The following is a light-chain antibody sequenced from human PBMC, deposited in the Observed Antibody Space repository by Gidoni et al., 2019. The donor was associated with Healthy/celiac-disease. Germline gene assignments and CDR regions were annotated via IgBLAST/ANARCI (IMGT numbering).Light chain of an antibody. CDR3: QQRSNWPLLFT. J-gene: IGKJ3*01. Sequence: MVLTQSPATLSLSPGERATLSCRASQSVSSYLAWYQQKPGQAPRLLIYDASNRATGIPARFSGSGSGTDFTLTISSLEPEDFAVYYCQQRSNWPLLFTFGPGTKVDIK. CDR1: QSVSSY. CDR2: DAS. V-gene: IGKV3-11*01.